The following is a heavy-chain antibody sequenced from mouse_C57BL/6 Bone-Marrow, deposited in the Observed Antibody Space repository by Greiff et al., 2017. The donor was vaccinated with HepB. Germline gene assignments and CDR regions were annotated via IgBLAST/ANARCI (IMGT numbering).Heavy chain of an antibody. CDR1: GFSFTSYG. CDR3: ARQLRNYAMDY. D-gene: IGHD3-2*02. J-gene: IGHJ4*01. V-gene: IGHV2-6*01. Sequence: VKLMESGPGLVAPSQSLSITCTVSGFSFTSYGVDWVRQSPGKGLEWLGVIWGVGSTNYNSALKSRLSISKDNSKSQVFLKMNSLQTDDTAMYYCARQLRNYAMDYWGQGTSVTVSS. CDR2: IWGVGST.